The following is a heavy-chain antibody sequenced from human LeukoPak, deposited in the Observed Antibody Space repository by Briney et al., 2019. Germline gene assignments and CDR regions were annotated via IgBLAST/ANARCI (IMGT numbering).Heavy chain of an antibody. J-gene: IGHJ3*02. Sequence: SETLSLTCTVSGGSISSYYWSWIRQPPGKGLEWIGYIYYSGSTNYNPSLKSRVTISVDTSKNQFSLKLSSVTAADTAVYYCARRGYSTQDTFDIWGQGTMLTVSS. CDR3: ARRGYSTQDTFDI. D-gene: IGHD4-11*01. V-gene: IGHV4-59*01. CDR1: GGSISSYY. CDR2: IYYSGST.